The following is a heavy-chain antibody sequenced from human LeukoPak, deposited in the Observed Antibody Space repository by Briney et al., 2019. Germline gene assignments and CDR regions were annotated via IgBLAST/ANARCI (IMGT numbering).Heavy chain of an antibody. V-gene: IGHV3-74*01. Sequence: GGSLRLSCAASGFTFSRYWMHWVRQAPGKGLEWVSRINTDGRSASYGVSVKGRFTISRDNAKNTLELQMNSLRAEDTAVYLCARDVWGDRDSYFDSWGQGTLVTVSS. CDR3: ARDVWGDRDSYFDS. D-gene: IGHD3-16*01. CDR1: GFTFSRYW. CDR2: INTDGRSA. J-gene: IGHJ4*02.